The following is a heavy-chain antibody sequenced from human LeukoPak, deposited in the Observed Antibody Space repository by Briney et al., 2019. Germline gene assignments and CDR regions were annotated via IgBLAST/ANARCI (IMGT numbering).Heavy chain of an antibody. V-gene: IGHV3-30*02. Sequence: GGSLRLSCAASGFTFSSYGMHWVRQAPGKGLEWVAFIRYDGSNKYYADSVKGRFTISRDNSKNTLYLQMNSLRAEDTAVYYCAKDNGDYALYFQHRGQGTLVTVSS. D-gene: IGHD4-17*01. CDR1: GFTFSSYG. CDR2: IRYDGSNK. J-gene: IGHJ1*01. CDR3: AKDNGDYALYFQH.